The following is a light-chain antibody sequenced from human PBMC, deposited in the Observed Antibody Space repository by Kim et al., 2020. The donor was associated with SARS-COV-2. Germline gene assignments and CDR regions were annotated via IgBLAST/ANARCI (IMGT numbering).Light chain of an antibody. Sequence: NFMLTQPHSVSESPGKTVTISCTRSSGSIASNYVQWYQQRPGSAPTTVIYEVNQRPSGVPDRFSGSIDSSSNTASLTISGLKTEDEADYYCQSYDSSTQVFGGGTQLTVL. V-gene: IGLV6-57*03. CDR1: SGSIASNY. J-gene: IGLJ3*02. CDR2: EVN. CDR3: QSYDSSTQV.